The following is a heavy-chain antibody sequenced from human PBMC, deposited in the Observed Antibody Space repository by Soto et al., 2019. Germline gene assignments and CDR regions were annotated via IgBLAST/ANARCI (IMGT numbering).Heavy chain of an antibody. CDR1: GFTFSDYY. CDR3: ARDPATHDCGDYGLFGWFDT. V-gene: IGHV3-11*01. J-gene: IGHJ5*02. D-gene: IGHD4-17*01. Sequence: QVQLVESGGGLVKPGGSLRLSCAASGFTFSDYYMSWIRQAPGKGQEWVSYISSSGRTIYYAGSVKGRFTISMDNAKISLYQQMNSLRAEDTAVYYCARDPATHDCGDYGLFGWFDTWGQGTLVTVSS. CDR2: ISSSGRTI.